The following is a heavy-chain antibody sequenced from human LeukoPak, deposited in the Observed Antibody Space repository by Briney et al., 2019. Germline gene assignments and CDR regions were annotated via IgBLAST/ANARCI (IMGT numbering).Heavy chain of an antibody. Sequence: GRSLRLSCAASGFTFSNYGMHWVRQAPGKGLEWVAVISYDGSNKYYADSVKGRFTISRDNSKNTLYLRMNSLRAEDTAVYYCAKDFVGSGYYFTLDYWGQGTLVTVSS. CDR2: ISYDGSNK. J-gene: IGHJ4*02. V-gene: IGHV3-30*18. CDR1: GFTFSNYG. D-gene: IGHD3-22*01. CDR3: AKDFVGSGYYFTLDY.